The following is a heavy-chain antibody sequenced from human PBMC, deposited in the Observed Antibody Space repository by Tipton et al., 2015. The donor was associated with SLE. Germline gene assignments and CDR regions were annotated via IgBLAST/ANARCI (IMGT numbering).Heavy chain of an antibody. J-gene: IGHJ5*01. V-gene: IGHV4-34*01. CDR1: GGSLSGYY. CDR3: AGSSSWFDY. D-gene: IGHD6-13*01. Sequence: TLSLTCAVYGGSLSGYYWSWIRQPPGKGLEWIGEINHSGSTNYNPSLKSRVTISVDTSKNQFSLKLSSVTAADTAVYYCAGSSSWFDYWGQGTLVTVSS. CDR2: INHSGST.